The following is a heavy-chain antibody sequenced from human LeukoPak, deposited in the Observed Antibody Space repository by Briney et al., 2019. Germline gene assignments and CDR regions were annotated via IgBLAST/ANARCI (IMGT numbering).Heavy chain of an antibody. CDR2: IRYDGSNK. D-gene: IGHD3-22*01. CDR3: AKDVDSSGYYPHFDY. CDR1: GFTFSSYG. V-gene: IGHV3-30*02. J-gene: IGHJ4*02. Sequence: GGSLRLSCAASGFTFSSYGMHWVRQAPGKGLEWVAFIRYDGSNKYYADSVKGRLTISRDNSKNTLYLQMNSLRAEDTAVYYCAKDVDSSGYYPHFDYWGQGTLVTVSS.